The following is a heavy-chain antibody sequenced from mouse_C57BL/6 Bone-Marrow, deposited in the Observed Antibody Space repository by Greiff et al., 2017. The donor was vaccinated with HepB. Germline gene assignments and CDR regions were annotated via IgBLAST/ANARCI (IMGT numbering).Heavy chain of an antibody. D-gene: IGHD1-1*01. Sequence: VQLQQSGAELVRPGASVKLSCTASGFNIKDDYMHWVKQRPEQGLEWIGWIDPENGDTEYASKFQGKATITADTSSNTAYLQLSSLTSEDTAVYSCSTYYPCYFDFWGQGTTLTVSS. CDR3: STYYPCYFDF. CDR2: IDPENGDT. CDR1: GFNIKDDY. J-gene: IGHJ2*01. V-gene: IGHV14-4*01.